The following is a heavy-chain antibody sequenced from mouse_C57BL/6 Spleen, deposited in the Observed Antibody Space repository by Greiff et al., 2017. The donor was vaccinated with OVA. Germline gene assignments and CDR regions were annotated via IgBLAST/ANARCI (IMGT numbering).Heavy chain of an antibody. CDR1: GYTFTSYW. D-gene: IGHD1-1*01. V-gene: IGHV1-55*01. CDR3: ARNDYYDEAWFAY. CDR2: IYPGSGST. J-gene: IGHJ3*01. Sequence: QVQLQQPGAELVKPGASVKMSCKASGYTFTSYWITWVKQRPGQGLEWIGDIYPGSGSTNYNEKFKSKATLTVDTSSSTAYMQLSSLTSEYSAVYYCARNDYYDEAWFAYWGQGTLVTVSA.